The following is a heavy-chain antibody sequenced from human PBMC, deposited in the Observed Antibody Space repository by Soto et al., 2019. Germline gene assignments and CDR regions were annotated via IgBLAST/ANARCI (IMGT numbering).Heavy chain of an antibody. CDR3: ARDLGWPDARVDP. CDR2: IWYDGSEK. D-gene: IGHD7-27*01. V-gene: IGHV3-33*01. Sequence: QVQLVESGGGEVQPGRSLRLSCAASGFTFRNHGMHWVRLAPGKGLEWVAVIWYDGSEKYYADSVKGRFTISRENSKNILFLQMNSLRGEETAVYYCARDLGWPDARVDPWGQGTLVTVSS. J-gene: IGHJ5*02. CDR1: GFTFRNHG.